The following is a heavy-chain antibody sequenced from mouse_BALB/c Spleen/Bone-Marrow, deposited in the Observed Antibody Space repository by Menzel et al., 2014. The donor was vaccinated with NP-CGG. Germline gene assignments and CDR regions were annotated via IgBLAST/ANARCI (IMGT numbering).Heavy chain of an antibody. D-gene: IGHD2-4*01. CDR1: GFNIKDTY. CDR2: IDPANGNT. CDR3: ARDYDYFFDY. V-gene: IGHV14-3*02. Sequence: EVQLQHSGAELVKPGASVKSSCTASGFNIKDTYMHWVKQRPEQGLEWIGWIDPANGNTKYDPNFQGKATITADTSSNTAYLQLSSLTSEDTAVYYCARDYDYFFDYWGQGTTLTVSS. J-gene: IGHJ2*01.